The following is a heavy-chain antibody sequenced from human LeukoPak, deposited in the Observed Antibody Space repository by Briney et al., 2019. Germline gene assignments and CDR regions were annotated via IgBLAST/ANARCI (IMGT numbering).Heavy chain of an antibody. CDR1: GFTFRSYN. J-gene: IGHJ4*02. V-gene: IGHV3-21*01. CDR2: LSSSSNYI. Sequence: GGSLSVSCAASGFTFRSYNMNRGRQAQGKGLERVSSLSSSSNYIYYADSVKGRFSISRDNAKSSLYLQMNNLRAEDTAVYYCARDPGWEQRSGWYDYWGQGTLVTVSS. CDR3: ARDPGWEQRSGWYDY. D-gene: IGHD6-19*01.